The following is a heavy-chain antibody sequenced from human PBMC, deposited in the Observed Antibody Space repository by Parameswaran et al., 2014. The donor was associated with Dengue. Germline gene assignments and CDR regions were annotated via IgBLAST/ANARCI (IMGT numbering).Heavy chain of an antibody. D-gene: IGHD3-16*01. J-gene: IGHJ6*02. CDR3: ARGVIRFWRDGGYYGMDV. V-gene: IGHV3-7*05. Sequence: VRQAPGKGLEWVANIKQDGSEKYYVDSVKGRFTISRDNAKNPLYLQMNSLRAEDTAVYYCARGVIRFWRDGGYYGMDVWGQGTTVTVSS. CDR2: IKQDGSEK.